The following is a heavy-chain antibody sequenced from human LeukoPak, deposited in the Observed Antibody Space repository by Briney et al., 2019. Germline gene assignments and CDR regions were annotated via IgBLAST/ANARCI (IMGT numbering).Heavy chain of an antibody. D-gene: IGHD3-10*01. J-gene: IGHJ6*03. CDR1: GGSISSSSYY. V-gene: IGHV4-39*07. CDR2: INHSGST. Sequence: PLETLSLTCTVSGGSISSSSYYWGWIRQPPGKGLEWIGEINHSGSTNYNPSLKSRVTISVDTSKNQFSLKLSSVTAADTAVYYCARGGRGSGRINYYYMDVWGKGTTVTVSS. CDR3: ARGGRGSGRINYYYMDV.